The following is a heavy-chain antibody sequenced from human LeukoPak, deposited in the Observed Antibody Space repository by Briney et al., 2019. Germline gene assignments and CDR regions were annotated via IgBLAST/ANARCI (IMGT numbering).Heavy chain of an antibody. Sequence: GGSLRLSCAASGFTFSSYALSWVRQAPGKGLEWASAISGSGGSTYYADSVKGRFTISRDNSKNTLYLQMNSLRAEDTAVYYCAKDLYSSGSYNYYGMDVWGQGTTVTVSS. D-gene: IGHD3-10*01. CDR1: GFTFSSYA. CDR3: AKDLYSSGSYNYYGMDV. V-gene: IGHV3-23*01. J-gene: IGHJ6*02. CDR2: ISGSGGST.